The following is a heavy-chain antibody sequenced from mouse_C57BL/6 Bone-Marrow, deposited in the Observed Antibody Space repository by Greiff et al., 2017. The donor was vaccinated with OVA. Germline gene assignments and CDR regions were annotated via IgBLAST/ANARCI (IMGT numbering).Heavy chain of an antibody. CDR1: GYTFTSYW. D-gene: IGHD1-1*01. J-gene: IGHJ2*01. CDR3: AREGGLLHFDY. Sequence: VQLQQPGAELVKPGASVKLSCKASGYTFTSYWMQWVKQRPGQGLEWIGEIDPSDSYTNYHQKFKGKATLTVDTSSSTAYMQLSSLTSEDSAVYYCAREGGLLHFDYWGQGTTLTVSS. CDR2: IDPSDSYT. V-gene: IGHV1-50*01.